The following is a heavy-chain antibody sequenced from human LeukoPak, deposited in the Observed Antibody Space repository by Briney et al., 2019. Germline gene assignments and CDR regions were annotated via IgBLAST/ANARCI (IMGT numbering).Heavy chain of an antibody. Sequence: GGSLRLSCVASGFXFSRYRMNWVRQAPGKGLEWVSYVSSSSSTIYYADSVKGRFTISRDNDKNSLYLQMNSLRDEDTAVYYCARDLVYYSSGGTVDPWGQGTLVTVSS. CDR1: GFXFSRYR. V-gene: IGHV3-48*02. D-gene: IGHD3-10*01. J-gene: IGHJ5*02. CDR2: VSSSSSTI. CDR3: ARDLVYYSSGGTVDP.